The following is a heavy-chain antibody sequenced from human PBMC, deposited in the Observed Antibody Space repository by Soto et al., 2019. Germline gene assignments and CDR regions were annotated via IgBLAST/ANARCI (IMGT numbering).Heavy chain of an antibody. CDR2: ISGSGGST. Sequence: PGGSLRLSCAASGFTFSSYAMSWVRQAPGKGLEWVSAISGSGGSTYYADSVKGRFTISRDNSKNTLYLQMNSLRAEDTAVYYCAKDLRLPSGSYNYSDYWGQGTLVTVSS. V-gene: IGHV3-23*01. D-gene: IGHD6-19*01. CDR3: AKDLRLPSGSYNYSDY. J-gene: IGHJ4*02. CDR1: GFTFSSYA.